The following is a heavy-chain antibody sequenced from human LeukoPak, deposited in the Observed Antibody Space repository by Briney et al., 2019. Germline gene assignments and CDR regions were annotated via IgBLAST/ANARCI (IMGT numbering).Heavy chain of an antibody. CDR1: GFTFSSYA. J-gene: IGHJ4*02. Sequence: GGSLRLSCAASGFTFSSYAMSWVRQAPGKRLEWVSTISGSGGSTYYADSVKGRFTISRDNSKNTLYLQMNSLRAEDTAVYYCAKSTQRGYFDYWGQGTLVTVSS. CDR2: ISGSGGST. V-gene: IGHV3-23*01. CDR3: AKSTQRGYFDY. D-gene: IGHD1-1*01.